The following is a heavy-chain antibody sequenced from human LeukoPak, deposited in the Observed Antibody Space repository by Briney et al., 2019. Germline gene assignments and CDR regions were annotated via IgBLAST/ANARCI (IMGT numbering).Heavy chain of an antibody. CDR2: IYPGDSDT. D-gene: IGHD5-18*01. CDR3: ARHFPGYSYGSNWFDP. J-gene: IGHJ5*02. CDR1: GHSFTSYW. V-gene: IGHV5-51*01. Sequence: GESLKISCKGSGHSFTSYWIGWVRQMPGKGLEWMGIIYPGDSDTRYSPSFQGQVTISADKSISTAYLQWSSLKASDTAMYYCARHFPGYSYGSNWFDPWGQGTLVTVSS.